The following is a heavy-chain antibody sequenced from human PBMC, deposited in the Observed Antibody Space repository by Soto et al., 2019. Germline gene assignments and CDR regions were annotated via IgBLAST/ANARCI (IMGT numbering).Heavy chain of an antibody. CDR3: ARAPHCWSGYSGEYGMDV. Sequence: QVQLVQSGAEVKKPGASVKVSCKASGYTFTGYYMHWVRQAPGQGLEWMGWINTNSGGTNYAQKLQGGVTMTRDTSISTAHMELSRLRSDGTAVYYCARAPHCWSGYSGEYGMDVWGQGTTVTVSS. V-gene: IGHV1-2*02. CDR1: GYTFTGYY. CDR2: INTNSGGT. D-gene: IGHD3-3*01. J-gene: IGHJ6*02.